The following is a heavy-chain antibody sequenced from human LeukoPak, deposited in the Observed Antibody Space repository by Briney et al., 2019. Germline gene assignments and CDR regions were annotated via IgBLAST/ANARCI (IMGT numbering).Heavy chain of an antibody. J-gene: IGHJ2*01. CDR3: ATTGYSPGWYFDL. Sequence: SETLSLTCTVSGGSISSGGYYWSWIRQHPGKGLEWIGYIYYSGSTYYNPSLKSRVTISVDTSKNRFSLKLNSVTAADTAVYYCATTGYSPGWYFDLWGRGTLVTVSS. D-gene: IGHD1-1*01. CDR1: GGSISSGGYY. CDR2: IYYSGST. V-gene: IGHV4-61*08.